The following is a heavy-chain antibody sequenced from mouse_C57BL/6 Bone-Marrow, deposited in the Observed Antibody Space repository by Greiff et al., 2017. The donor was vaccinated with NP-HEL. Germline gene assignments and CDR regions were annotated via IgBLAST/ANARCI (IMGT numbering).Heavy chain of an antibody. CDR2: IWWDDDK. V-gene: IGHV8-8*01. D-gene: IGHD2-5*01. J-gene: IGHJ4*01. CDR1: GFSLSTFGMG. CDR3: ARGFTTIVIPYYYAMDY. Sequence: QVQLKESGPGILQPSQTLSLTCSFSGFSLSTFGMGVGWIRQPSGKGLEWLAHIWWDDDKYYNPALKSRLTISKDTSKNQVFLKIANVDTADTATYYCARGFTTIVIPYYYAMDYWGQGTSVTVSS.